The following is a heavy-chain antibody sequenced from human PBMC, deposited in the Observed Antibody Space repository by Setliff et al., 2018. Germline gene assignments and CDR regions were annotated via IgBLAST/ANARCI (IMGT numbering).Heavy chain of an antibody. Sequence: GGSLRLSCVTSGFAFTSYDMTWVRQAPGKGLEWVASINNGGVSADYTNSGKGRFTISRDNSRNTLYLQMKSLRAEDTAIYYCAKGGTHESDYWGQGTLVTVSS. V-gene: IGHV3-23*01. D-gene: IGHD3-16*01. CDR1: GFAFTSYD. CDR2: INNGGVSA. CDR3: AKGGTHESDY. J-gene: IGHJ4*02.